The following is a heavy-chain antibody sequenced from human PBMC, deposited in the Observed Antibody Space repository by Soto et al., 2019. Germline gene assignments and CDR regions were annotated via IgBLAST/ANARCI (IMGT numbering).Heavy chain of an antibody. CDR2: IHSSGTT. Sequence: SETLSLTCTVSGGSVSGYFGSWIRQPPGKGLEYIGFIHSSGTTNYNTSLKSRVTVSVDTSKNQISLKLKSLTTADTAIYYCERSGHTFGGVVWGQGIPVTVSS. V-gene: IGHV4-59*02. CDR3: ERSGHTFGGVV. D-gene: IGHD3-16*01. J-gene: IGHJ4*02. CDR1: GGSVSGYF.